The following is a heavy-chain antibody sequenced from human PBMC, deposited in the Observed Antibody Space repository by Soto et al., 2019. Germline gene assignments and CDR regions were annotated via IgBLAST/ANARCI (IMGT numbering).Heavy chain of an antibody. V-gene: IGHV1-18*01. CDR3: ARDWDRSTIRRSYYYYGMDV. J-gene: IGHJ6*04. Sequence: QVQLVQSGAEVKKPGASVKVSCKASGYTFTSYGISWVRQAPGQGLEWMGWISAYNGNTNYAQKLQGRVTMTTDTSPSTDYMELRSLRSDDTAVYYCARDWDRSTIRRSYYYYGMDVWGKGTTVTVSS. CDR2: ISAYNGNT. D-gene: IGHD1-26*01. CDR1: GYTFTSYG.